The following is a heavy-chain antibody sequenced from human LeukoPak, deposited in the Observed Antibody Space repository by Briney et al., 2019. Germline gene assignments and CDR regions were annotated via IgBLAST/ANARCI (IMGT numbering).Heavy chain of an antibody. J-gene: IGHJ5*02. CDR3: ARGRARGLS. V-gene: IGHV3-21*01. D-gene: IGHD3-16*01. Sequence: GGSLRLSCAASGFTFSSYSMNWVRQAPGKGLECVSSISSSTSYTYYADSVKGRFTISRDNAKNSLYLQMNSLRAEDTVVYYCARGRARGLSWGQGTLVTVSS. CDR2: ISSSTSYT. CDR1: GFTFSSYS.